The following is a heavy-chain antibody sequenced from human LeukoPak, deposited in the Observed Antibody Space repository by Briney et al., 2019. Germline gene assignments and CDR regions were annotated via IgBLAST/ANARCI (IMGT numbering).Heavy chain of an antibody. D-gene: IGHD2-2*01. CDR1: GGSTSSSSYY. CDR2: IKQDGSEK. V-gene: IGHV3-7*01. Sequence: PSETLSLTCTVSGGSTSSSSYYWGWIRQPPGKGLEWVANIKQDGSEKYYVDSVKGRFTISRDNAKNSLYLQMNSLRAEDTAVYYCARDRNAIVVVPAAAGGPVDWFDPWGQGTLVTVSS. J-gene: IGHJ5*02. CDR3: ARDRNAIVVVPAAAGGPVDWFDP.